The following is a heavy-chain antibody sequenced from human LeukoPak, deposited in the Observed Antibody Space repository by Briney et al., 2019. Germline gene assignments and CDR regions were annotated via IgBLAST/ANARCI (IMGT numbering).Heavy chain of an antibody. V-gene: IGHV3-23*01. CDR3: AKQLERHYYYYYRDV. D-gene: IGHD1-1*01. CDR2: ISGSGGST. J-gene: IGHJ6*03. CDR1: GFTFSSYA. Sequence: GGSLRLSCAASGFTFSSYAMSWVRQAPGKGLEWVSAISGSGGSTYYADSVKGRFTISRDNSKNTLYLQMNSLRAEDTAVYYCAKQLERHYYYYYRDVWGKGTTVTVSS.